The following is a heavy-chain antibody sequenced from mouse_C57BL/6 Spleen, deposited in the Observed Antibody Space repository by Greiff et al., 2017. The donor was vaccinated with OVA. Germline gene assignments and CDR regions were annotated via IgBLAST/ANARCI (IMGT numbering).Heavy chain of an antibody. CDR1: GYTFTDYY. CDR3: TSTDYDNSDFDF. J-gene: IGHJ1*03. Sequence: EVQLQQSGPELVKPGASVKISCKASGYTFTDYYMNWVKQSHGKRLEWIGDINPNNGGTSYNQKFKGKATLTVDKSSSTAYMKLHSLTSEGSAVYCSTSTDYDNSDFDFWCTGTTITVSS. CDR2: INPNNGGT. D-gene: IGHD2-1*01. V-gene: IGHV1-26*01.